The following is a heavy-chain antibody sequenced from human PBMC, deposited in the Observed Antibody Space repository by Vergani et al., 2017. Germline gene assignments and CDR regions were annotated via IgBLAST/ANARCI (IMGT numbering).Heavy chain of an antibody. D-gene: IGHD3-10*01. J-gene: IGHJ6*03. Sequence: QVQLAESGGGRVQPGRSLRLSCAASGFSFSSHAIHWVRQAPGKGLEWVAVISNDGSKKYYADSVKGRFTISRDNSKNTLDLQMNSLRTQDTAVYYCAKAGSVTSGRLQYNFHRDVWRKGTTHT. V-gene: IGHV3-30*18. CDR2: ISNDGSKK. CDR1: GFSFSSHA. CDR3: AKAGSVTSGRLQYNFHRDV.